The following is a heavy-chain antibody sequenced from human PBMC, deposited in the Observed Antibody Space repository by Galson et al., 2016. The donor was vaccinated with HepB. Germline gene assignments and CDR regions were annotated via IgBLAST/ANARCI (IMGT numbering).Heavy chain of an antibody. J-gene: IGHJ3*02. CDR3: ARMRAFDI. CDR1: GGSISSTSYY. V-gene: IGHV4-39*01. CDR2: VSYTGST. Sequence: SETLSLTCTVSGGSISSTSYYWGWIRQPPGKGLEWIGSVSYTGSTYKNPSLRSRVTMSVDTSKNQFSLRLTSVTAADTAVYYCARMRAFDIWSQGTMVTVSS.